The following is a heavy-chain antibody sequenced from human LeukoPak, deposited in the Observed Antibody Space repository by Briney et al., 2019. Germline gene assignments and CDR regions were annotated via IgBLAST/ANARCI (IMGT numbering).Heavy chain of an antibody. CDR3: AREAINYYDSSGYFDY. D-gene: IGHD3-22*01. CDR1: GFTFSSYW. Sequence: GGSLRLSCAASGFTFSSYWMSWVRQAPGKGLEWVANIKQDGSEKYYVDSEKGRFTISRDNAKNSLYLQMNSLRAEDTAVYYCAREAINYYDSSGYFDYWGQGTLVTVSS. V-gene: IGHV3-7*01. J-gene: IGHJ4*02. CDR2: IKQDGSEK.